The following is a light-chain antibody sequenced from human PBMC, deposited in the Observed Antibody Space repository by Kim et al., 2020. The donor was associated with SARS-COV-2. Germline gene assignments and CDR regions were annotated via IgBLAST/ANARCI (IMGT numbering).Light chain of an antibody. J-gene: IGKJ4*01. CDR3: QQYDLLPLT. CDR2: DAS. Sequence: DIQMTQSPSSPSASVGDTVTLSCQASQDITEYLAWYQQKPGKAPKLVIYDASKLQVGVPSRFSGSGSGTDFTFTISSLQPEDIATYYCQQYDLLPLTFGGGTKVDIK. V-gene: IGKV1-33*01. CDR1: QDITEY.